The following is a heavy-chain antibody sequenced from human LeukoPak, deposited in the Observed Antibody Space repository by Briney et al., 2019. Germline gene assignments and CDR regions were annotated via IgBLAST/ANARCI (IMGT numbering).Heavy chain of an antibody. CDR3: ARVISSTSRVVDY. CDR2: ISSSSSTI. J-gene: IGHJ4*02. D-gene: IGHD2-2*01. Sequence: GGSLRLSCVASGFTFSSYNMNWVRQAPGKALEWGSYISSSSSTIYYADSVKGRFTISRDNAKNSLYLQMNSLRAEDTAVYYCARVISSTSRVVDYWGQGTLVTVSS. CDR1: GFTFSSYN. V-gene: IGHV3-48*01.